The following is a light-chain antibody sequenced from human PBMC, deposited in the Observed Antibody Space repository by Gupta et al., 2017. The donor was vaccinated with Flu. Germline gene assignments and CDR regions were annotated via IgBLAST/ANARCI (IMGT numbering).Light chain of an antibody. CDR3: QQYHSSPWT. V-gene: IGKV4-1*01. CDR2: WAS. Sequence: NCKPSQSVVYSPNKRNYLSWYQHTAGQPPKVLFSWASTRESGVPDRFSASGSGTDFSLTINSLQAEDVAVYYCQQYHSSPWTFGQGTRVEIK. J-gene: IGKJ1*01. CDR1: QSVVYSPNKRNY.